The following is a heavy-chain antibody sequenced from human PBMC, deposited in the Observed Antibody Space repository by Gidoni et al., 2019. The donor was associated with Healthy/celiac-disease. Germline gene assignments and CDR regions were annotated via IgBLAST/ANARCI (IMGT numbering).Heavy chain of an antibody. J-gene: IGHJ3*02. D-gene: IGHD2-15*01. Sequence: QVQMVESGGGVVQPGRSLRLSCAASGFTFRSDGMHWVRQAQGNGLEWVAVIWYDGSNKYYADSVKGRLTISRDNSKNTLYLQMNSLRAEDTAVYYCARGRKVVAATPDAFDIWGQGTMVTVSS. CDR1: GFTFRSDG. CDR3: ARGRKVVAATPDAFDI. CDR2: IWYDGSNK. V-gene: IGHV3-33*01.